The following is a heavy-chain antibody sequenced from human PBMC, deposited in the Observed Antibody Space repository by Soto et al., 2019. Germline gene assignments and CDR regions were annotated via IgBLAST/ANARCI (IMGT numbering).Heavy chain of an antibody. CDR2: IYYSGST. Sequence: SETLSLTCTVSGGSISSGGYYWSWIRQHPGKGLEWIGYIYYSGSTYYNPSLKSRVTISVDTSKNQFYLKQSSVTAADTAFYYCARAAVVRGVIVYYGMDVWGQGTTVTVSS. D-gene: IGHD3-10*01. CDR1: GGSISSGGYY. V-gene: IGHV4-31*03. CDR3: ARAAVVRGVIVYYGMDV. J-gene: IGHJ6*02.